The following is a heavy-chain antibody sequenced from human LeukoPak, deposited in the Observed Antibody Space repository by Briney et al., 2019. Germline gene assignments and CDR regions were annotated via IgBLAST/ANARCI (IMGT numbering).Heavy chain of an antibody. CDR1: GFTVNSND. CDR2: TYSGGSS. V-gene: IGHV3-53*01. J-gene: IGHJ5*01. D-gene: IGHD2-2*01. CDR3: ARIPGTGTSSWFDS. Sequence: PGGSLRLSCAASGFTVNSNDMSWVRQAPGKGLEWVAVTYSGGSSYYADSVQGRFTVSRDISKNTVYLQMSSLRAEDTALYYCARIPGTGTSSWFDSWGQGTPVTVSS.